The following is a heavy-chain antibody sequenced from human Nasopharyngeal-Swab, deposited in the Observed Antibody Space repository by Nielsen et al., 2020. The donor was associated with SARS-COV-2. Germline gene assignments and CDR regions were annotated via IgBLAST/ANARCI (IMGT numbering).Heavy chain of an antibody. CDR3: ARTVKLVGSTTCYDY. Sequence: GGSLISCAASGFTFSRYWMSWVRQAPGGGLEWVANIKQDGSEKYYVDSVKGRFTISRDNAKNSLYLQMNSLRAEDTAVYYCARTVKLVGSTTCYDYWGQGTLVTVSS. D-gene: IGHD2-2*01. V-gene: IGHV3-7*01. J-gene: IGHJ4*02. CDR1: GFTFSRYW. CDR2: IKQDGSEK.